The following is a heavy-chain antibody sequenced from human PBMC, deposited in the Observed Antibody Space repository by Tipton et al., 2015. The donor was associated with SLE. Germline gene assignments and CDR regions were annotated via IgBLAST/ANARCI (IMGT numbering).Heavy chain of an antibody. J-gene: IGHJ4*02. CDR1: GFTFRSYW. CDR2: IKKDGSEK. D-gene: IGHD2-2*02. CDR3: SRDSPGYCSSTSCYMGD. V-gene: IGHV3-7*01. Sequence: SLRLSCAASGFTFRSYWMSWVRHAPGKGLEWVANIKKDGSEKNYVDSVKGRFTISRDNAKNSLHLQMNSLRVEDTAVYYCSRDSPGYCSSTSCYMGDWGQGTLVTVSS.